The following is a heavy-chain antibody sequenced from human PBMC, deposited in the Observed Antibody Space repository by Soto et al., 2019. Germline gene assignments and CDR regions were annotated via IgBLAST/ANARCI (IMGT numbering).Heavy chain of an antibody. V-gene: IGHV3-11*01. Sequence: QVQLVGSGGGLVKPGGSLRLSCAASGFTFTDYYMTWIRQAPGRGLEWVSYISSSGTTIYHADSVKGRFAISRDNAKNSLSLQMNSLRAEDTAVYYCATGRIHYNGMDVWGQGTTVTVSS. CDR3: ATGRIHYNGMDV. J-gene: IGHJ6*02. CDR1: GFTFTDYY. CDR2: ISSSGTTI. D-gene: IGHD7-27*01.